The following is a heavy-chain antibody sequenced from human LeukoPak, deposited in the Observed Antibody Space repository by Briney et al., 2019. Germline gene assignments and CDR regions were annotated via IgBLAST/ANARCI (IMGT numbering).Heavy chain of an antibody. CDR2: IYTNGGA. CDR1: GGSVTSGNYY. CDR3: AREPPGY. V-gene: IGHV4-61*02. Sequence: SQTLSLTCTVSGGSVTSGNYYWNWIRQPAGKGLEWIGRIYTNGGASYNPSLKSRVTISIDASKNQFSLKLSSVTAADTAVHYCAREPPGYWGQGIMVTVSS. J-gene: IGHJ4*02.